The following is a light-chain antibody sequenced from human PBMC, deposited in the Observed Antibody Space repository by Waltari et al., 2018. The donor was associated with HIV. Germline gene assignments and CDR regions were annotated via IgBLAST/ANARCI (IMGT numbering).Light chain of an antibody. J-gene: IGLJ3*02. Sequence: QSVLTQPPSVSASPGQKVTISCSGSSSDIGSYSVSWYQQFPVTAPRRLIFDTYKRPSGIPDRFSASKSGTSATLDITGLQTGDEADYYCATLDNSLSIGVFGGGTKLTVL. CDR2: DTY. V-gene: IGLV1-51*01. CDR3: ATLDNSLSIGV. CDR1: SSDIGSYS.